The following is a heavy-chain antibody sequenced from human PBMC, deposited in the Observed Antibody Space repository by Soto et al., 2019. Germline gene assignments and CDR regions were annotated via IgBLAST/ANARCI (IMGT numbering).Heavy chain of an antibody. CDR1: GGSFSGYY. CDR3: ARGRPYDPLHYYYYGMDV. CDR2: INHSGST. J-gene: IGHJ6*02. Sequence: SETLSLTCAVYGGSFSGYYWSWIRQPPGKGLEWIGEINHSGSTNYNPSLKSRVTISVDTSKNQFSLKLSSVTAADTAVYYCARGRPYDPLHYYYYGMDVWGQGTTVTVS. V-gene: IGHV4-34*01. D-gene: IGHD3-3*01.